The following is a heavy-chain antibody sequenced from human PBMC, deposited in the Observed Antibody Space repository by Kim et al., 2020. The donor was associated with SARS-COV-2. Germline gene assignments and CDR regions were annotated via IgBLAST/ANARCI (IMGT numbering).Heavy chain of an antibody. CDR2: IYYSGST. Sequence: SETLSLTCTVSGGSISSSSYYWGWIRQPPGKGLEWIGSIYYSGSTYYNPSLKSRVTISVDTSKNQFSLKLSSVTAADTAVYYCARHKYYGSGSYSYFDPWGQGTLVTVSS. CDR1: GGSISSSSYY. J-gene: IGHJ5*02. V-gene: IGHV4-39*01. CDR3: ARHKYYGSGSYSYFDP. D-gene: IGHD3-10*01.